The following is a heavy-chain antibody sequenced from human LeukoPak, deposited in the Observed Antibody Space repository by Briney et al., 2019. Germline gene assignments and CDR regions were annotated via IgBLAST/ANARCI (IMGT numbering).Heavy chain of an antibody. CDR3: ARDGDYGGDNNWLDP. D-gene: IGHD4-23*01. V-gene: IGHV1-2*02. Sequence: GASVKVSCKASGYTFTGYYMHWVRQAPGQGLEWMGWINPNSGGTNYAQKFQGRVTMTRDTSISTAYMELSSLRSDDTALYYCARDGDYGGDNNWLDPWGQGTLVTVSS. CDR2: INPNSGGT. J-gene: IGHJ5*02. CDR1: GYTFTGYY.